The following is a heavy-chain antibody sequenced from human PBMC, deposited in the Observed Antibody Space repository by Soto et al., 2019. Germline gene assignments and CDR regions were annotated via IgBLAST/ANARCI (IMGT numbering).Heavy chain of an antibody. CDR2: ISYDGSNT. CDR3: AIEGGLCGSYYSSISYYFDN. V-gene: IGHV3-30*03. Sequence: QVQLVESGGGLVQPGRSLRLSGVASGFPFSSYGMHWVRQAPGKGLEWVALISYDGSNTYYADSVKGRFTISSDNSKKTRSLQMHSARADATSANYCAIEGGLCGSYYSSISYYFDNWGPRTLVTASS. J-gene: IGHJ4*02. CDR1: GFPFSSYG. D-gene: IGHD1-26*01.